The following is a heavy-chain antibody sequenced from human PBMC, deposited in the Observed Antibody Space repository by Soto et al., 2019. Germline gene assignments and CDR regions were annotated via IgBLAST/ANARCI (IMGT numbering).Heavy chain of an antibody. J-gene: IGHJ6*02. CDR1: GGSISTYY. CDR3: ASDRSSGWDQGYGMDV. CDR2: IYYSGST. D-gene: IGHD6-19*01. V-gene: IGHV4-59*13. Sequence: PWETLSLTCTVSGGSISTYYWSWIREPPVNGLEWIGCIYYSGSTSYSPSLKSRVTISVYTSKNQFSLKLRSVTAADTAVYYCASDRSSGWDQGYGMDVWGQGTTVTVSS.